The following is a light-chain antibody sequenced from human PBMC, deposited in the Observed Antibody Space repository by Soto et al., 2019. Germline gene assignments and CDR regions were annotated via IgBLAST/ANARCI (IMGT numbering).Light chain of an antibody. CDR2: EVY. CDR3: SSYVGTNSYV. V-gene: IGLV2-8*01. CDR1: SSDVGGYNY. Sequence: QSVLTRPPSAAGASGQAVTVSCNGTSSDVGGYNYVSWYQHHPGKAPKLIIYEVYKRPSGVPDRFSGSKSGNTAALTVSGLQAEDEADYYCSSYVGTNSYVFGTGTKVTVL. J-gene: IGLJ1*01.